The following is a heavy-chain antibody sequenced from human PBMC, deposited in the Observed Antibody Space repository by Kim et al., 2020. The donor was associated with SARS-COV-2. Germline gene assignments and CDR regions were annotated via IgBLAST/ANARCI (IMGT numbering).Heavy chain of an antibody. CDR3: EKRSTGGNWNAADN. J-gene: IGHJ4*02. D-gene: IGHD1-1*01. CDR2: IAANGGGT. CDR1: GFTITSCA. V-gene: IGHV3-23*01. Sequence: GGSLRLSCAASGFTITSCAMSWVRQAPGKGLEWVSAIAANGGGTYYADTVRGRFIISRDIPKKTLYLQMNSLTAEETDAHYCEKRSTGGNWNAADNWGPG.